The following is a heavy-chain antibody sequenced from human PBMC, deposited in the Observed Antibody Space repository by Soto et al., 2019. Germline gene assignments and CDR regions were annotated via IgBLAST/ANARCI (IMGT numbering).Heavy chain of an antibody. V-gene: IGHV3-64D*06. CDR1: RFTFRSYA. CDR2: ISSNGGST. D-gene: IGHD6-19*01. Sequence: PGGSLRISSSASRFTFRSYAMHGVRKAPGKGLEYVSAISSNGGSTYYADSVKGRFTISRDNSKNTLYLQMSSLRAEDTAVYYCVNLAVAPLDIDYWGQGTLVTVSS. J-gene: IGHJ4*02. CDR3: VNLAVAPLDIDY.